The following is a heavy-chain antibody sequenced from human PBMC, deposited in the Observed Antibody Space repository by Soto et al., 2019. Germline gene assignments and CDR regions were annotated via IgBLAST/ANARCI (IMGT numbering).Heavy chain of an antibody. D-gene: IGHD3-10*01. Sequence: GASVKVSCKASGYTFTSYGISWVRQAPGQGLEWMGWISAYNGNTNYAQKLQGRVTMTTDTSTSTAYMELRSLRSDDTAVYYCARDLWAASNYYYSMDVWGTGTTVTVSS. CDR1: GYTFTSYG. CDR3: ARDLWAASNYYYSMDV. V-gene: IGHV1-18*01. CDR2: ISAYNGNT. J-gene: IGHJ6*03.